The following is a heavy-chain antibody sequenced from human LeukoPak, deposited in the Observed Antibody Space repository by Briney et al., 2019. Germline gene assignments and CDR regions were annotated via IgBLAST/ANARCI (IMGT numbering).Heavy chain of an antibody. D-gene: IGHD3-22*01. CDR2: FDPEDGET. V-gene: IGHV1-24*01. J-gene: IGHJ4*02. CDR1: GYTLTELS. Sequence: ASVKVSCKVSGYTLTELSMHWVRQAPGKGLEWMGGFDPEDGETIHAQKFQGRVTMTEDTSTDTAYMELSSLRSEDTAVYYCATAKTYYYDSLDYWGQGTLVTVSS. CDR3: ATAKTYYYDSLDY.